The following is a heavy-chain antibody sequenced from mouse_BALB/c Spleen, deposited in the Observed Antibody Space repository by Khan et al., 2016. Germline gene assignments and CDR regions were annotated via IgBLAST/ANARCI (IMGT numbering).Heavy chain of an antibody. V-gene: IGHV1-37*01. CDR3: GLLLRLWLYSFYAMDF. D-gene: IGHD1-1*01. CDR2: INPYNGDI. J-gene: IGHJ4*01. Sequence: VQLQQSGPELVKPGASVKISCKASGYSFTGYFMNWVKQSHGKSLEWIGRINPYNGDIFYSQKFMGNATLTVDKSSSAAHMEFLSLKSEDAVIYSCGLLLRLWLYSFYAMDFWGHGTSVTVSS. CDR1: GYSFTGYF.